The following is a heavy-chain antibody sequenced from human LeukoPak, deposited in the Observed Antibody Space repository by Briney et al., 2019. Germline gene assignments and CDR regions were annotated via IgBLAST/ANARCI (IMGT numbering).Heavy chain of an antibody. D-gene: IGHD1-26*01. Sequence: GGSLRLSCAASGFIFSNYAMIWVRQAPGKGLEWVSSIRGNAGTTYYADSVKGRFTIFRDNSKNMLYLQMNSLRAEDTAVYFCARDRFSGSYPLDYWGQGTLVTVSS. V-gene: IGHV3-23*01. CDR3: ARDRFSGSYPLDY. J-gene: IGHJ4*02. CDR2: IRGNAGTT. CDR1: GFIFSNYA.